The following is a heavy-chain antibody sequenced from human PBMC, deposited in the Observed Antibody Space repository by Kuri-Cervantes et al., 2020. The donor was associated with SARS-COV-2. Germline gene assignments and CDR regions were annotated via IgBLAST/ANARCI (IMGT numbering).Heavy chain of an antibody. CDR3: ARAMWPYHYDSSGLIFDY. J-gene: IGHJ4*02. D-gene: IGHD3-22*01. V-gene: IGHV3-23*01. Sequence: GGSLRLSCAASGFTFSSYAMNWVRQAPGKGLVWVSATSGSGSRTYYAGSVKGRFTISRDNSKNTLYLQMNSLRAEDTAVYYCARAMWPYHYDSSGLIFDYWGQGTLVTVSS. CDR1: GFTFSSYA. CDR2: TSGSGSRT.